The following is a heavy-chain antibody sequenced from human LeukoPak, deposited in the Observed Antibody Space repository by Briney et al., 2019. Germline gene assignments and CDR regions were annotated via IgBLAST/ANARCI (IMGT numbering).Heavy chain of an antibody. J-gene: IGHJ3*02. CDR2: IRYDGSNK. Sequence: GGSLRLSCAASGFTFSSYGMHWVRQAPGKGLEWVAFIRYDGSNKYYADSVKGRFTISRDNSKNTLYLQMNSLRAEDTAVYYCARETRAYCGGDCYPDAFDIWGQGTMVTVSS. D-gene: IGHD2-21*02. CDR3: ARETRAYCGGDCYPDAFDI. V-gene: IGHV3-30*02. CDR1: GFTFSSYG.